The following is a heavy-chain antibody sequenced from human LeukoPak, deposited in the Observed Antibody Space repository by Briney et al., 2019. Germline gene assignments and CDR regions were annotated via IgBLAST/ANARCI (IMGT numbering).Heavy chain of an antibody. V-gene: IGHV4-30-2*01. D-gene: IGHD3-22*01. CDR2: IYHSGST. CDR1: GGSISSGGYS. Sequence: SETPSLTCAVSGGSISSGGYSWSWIRQPPGKGLEWIGYIYHSGSTYYNPSLKSRVTISVDRSKNQFSLKLSSVTAADTAVYYCARASGYYSGADYWGQGTLVTVSS. CDR3: ARASGYYSGADY. J-gene: IGHJ4*02.